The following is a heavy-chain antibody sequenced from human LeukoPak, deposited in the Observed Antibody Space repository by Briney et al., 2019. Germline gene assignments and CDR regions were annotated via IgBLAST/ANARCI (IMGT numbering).Heavy chain of an antibody. Sequence: GGSLRLSCAASGLTFSSYWMSWVRQAPGKGLEWVASIKQDGTETYYVESVKGRFTISRDNAKNSLYLQMNSLRVDDTAMYYCARGDSGWGGGDAFHIWGQGTMVTVSS. CDR1: GLTFSSYW. CDR3: ARGDSGWGGGDAFHI. CDR2: IKQDGTET. J-gene: IGHJ3*02. D-gene: IGHD3-10*01. V-gene: IGHV3-7*01.